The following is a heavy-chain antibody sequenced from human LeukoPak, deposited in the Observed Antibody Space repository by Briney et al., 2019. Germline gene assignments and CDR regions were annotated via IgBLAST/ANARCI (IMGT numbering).Heavy chain of an antibody. CDR1: GFTLSNLA. V-gene: IGHV3-23*01. D-gene: IGHD3-9*01. CDR2: ISGSGGDT. J-gene: IGHJ4*02. CDR3: AKGESPDYDIMTTFFSSFLD. Sequence: PGGSLRLSCAGSGFTLSNLAMSWVRQGPAKGLEWVSGISGSGGDTAYADSVKGRFTVSRDNSRNTVYLQMNSLRAEDTAVYYCAKGESPDYDIMTTFFSSFLDWGQGTLVTVSS.